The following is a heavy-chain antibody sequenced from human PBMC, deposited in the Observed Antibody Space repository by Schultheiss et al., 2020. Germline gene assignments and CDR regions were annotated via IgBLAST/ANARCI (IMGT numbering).Heavy chain of an antibody. CDR1: GGSISSGGYS. D-gene: IGHD6-19*01. Sequence: SETLSLTCTVSGGSISSGGYSWSWIRQPPGKGLEWIGYIYHSGSTYYNPSLKSRVTISVDTSKNQFSLKLSSVTAADTAVYYCARATGYSSGWYFDYWGQGTLVTVSS. CDR3: ARATGYSSGWYFDY. CDR2: IYHSGST. J-gene: IGHJ4*02. V-gene: IGHV4-30-2*01.